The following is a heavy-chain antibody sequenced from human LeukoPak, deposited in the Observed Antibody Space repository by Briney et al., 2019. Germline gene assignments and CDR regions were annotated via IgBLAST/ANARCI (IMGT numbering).Heavy chain of an antibody. CDR2: ISWDDDK. D-gene: IGHD4-17*01. CDR1: GFSLSTSGVG. V-gene: IGHV2-5*05. J-gene: IGHJ4*02. Sequence: ESGPTLVNPTQTLTLTCTFSGFSLSTSGVGVGWLRQPPGKALEWVALISWDDDKRYGPSLKSRLTITKDTSKNQVVLTMTNMDPVDTATYYCAHLYGDCARYDYWGQGTLVTVSS. CDR3: AHLYGDCARYDY.